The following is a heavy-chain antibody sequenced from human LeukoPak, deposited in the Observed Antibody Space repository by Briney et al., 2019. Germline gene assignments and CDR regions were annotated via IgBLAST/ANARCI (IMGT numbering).Heavy chain of an antibody. J-gene: IGHJ3*02. V-gene: IGHV3-30*01. CDR3: ATEALKWELLLDAFDI. CDR1: GFTFSSYA. CDR2: ISYDGSNK. Sequence: QPGRSLRLSCAASGFTFSSYAMHWVRQAPGKGLEWVVVISYDGSNKYYADSVKGRFTISRDNSKNTLYLQMNSLRAEDTAVYYCATEALKWELLLDAFDIWGQGTMVTVSS. D-gene: IGHD1-26*01.